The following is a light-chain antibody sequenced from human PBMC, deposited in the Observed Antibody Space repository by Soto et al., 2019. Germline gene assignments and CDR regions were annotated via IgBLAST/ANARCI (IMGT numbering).Light chain of an antibody. J-gene: IGKJ5*01. CDR1: TSVRRY. CDR3: QHRSKWPTP. Sequence: ESGLSQTPSTLSMSHAARATLSCKASTSVRRYLSWYQQKRGKAPRLLIYDASNRATGIPARFSGSGSGTYFTLTISCLEAEDFTLYCNQHRSKWPTPFGQGTRLAIK. CDR2: DAS. V-gene: IGKV3-11*01.